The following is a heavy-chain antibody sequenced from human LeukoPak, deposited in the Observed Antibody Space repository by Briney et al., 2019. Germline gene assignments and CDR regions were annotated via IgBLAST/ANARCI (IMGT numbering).Heavy chain of an antibody. Sequence: PSETLSLTCAVYGGSFSGYYWSWSRQPPGKGLEWIGEINHSGSTNYNPSLKSRVTISVDTSKNQFSLKLSSVTAADTAVYYCARVGPPVLVVYAYWFDPWGQGTLVTVSS. V-gene: IGHV4-34*01. D-gene: IGHD2-8*02. CDR2: INHSGST. CDR1: GGSFSGYY. J-gene: IGHJ5*02. CDR3: ARVGPPVLVVYAYWFDP.